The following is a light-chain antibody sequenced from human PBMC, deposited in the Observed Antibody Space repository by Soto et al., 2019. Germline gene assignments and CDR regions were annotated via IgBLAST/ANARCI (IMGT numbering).Light chain of an antibody. J-gene: IGLJ2*01. Sequence: QSVLTQPPSVSGAPGQRVTISCTGSSSNIGAVYDVHWYQQLPGTPPKLLIYGNSNRPSGVPDRFSGSKSGTSASLAITGLQAEDEADYYCQSYDSSLSGVVFGGGTKLTVL. CDR1: SSNIGAVYD. CDR3: QSYDSSLSGVV. CDR2: GNS. V-gene: IGLV1-40*01.